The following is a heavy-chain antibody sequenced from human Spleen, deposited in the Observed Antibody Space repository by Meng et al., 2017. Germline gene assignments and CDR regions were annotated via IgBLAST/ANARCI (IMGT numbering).Heavy chain of an antibody. Sequence: HVQLQPWGAGLLKPSETLSLNCAVYGGSFSGVHWSWIRQPPGKGLEWIGEINHSGSTNYNPSLKSRVTISVDTSKNQFSLKLSSVTAADTAVYYCARVRALATTYFDYWGQGTLVTVSS. CDR2: INHSGST. CDR3: ARVRALATTYFDY. J-gene: IGHJ4*02. V-gene: IGHV4-34*01. D-gene: IGHD1-7*01. CDR1: GGSFSGVH.